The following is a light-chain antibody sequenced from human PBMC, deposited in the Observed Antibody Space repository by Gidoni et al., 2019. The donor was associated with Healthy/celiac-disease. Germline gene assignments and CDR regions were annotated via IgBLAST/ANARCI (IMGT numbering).Light chain of an antibody. V-gene: IGKV4-1*01. CDR1: QSVLYSSNNKNY. CDR3: QQLSGLT. Sequence: DIVMTQSPDSLAVSLGERATINCKSSQSVLYSSNNKNYLAWYQQKPGQPPKLLIYWASTRESGVPDRFSGSGSGTDFTLTISSLQAEDVAVYYCQQLSGLTFGGGTKVEIK. CDR2: WAS. J-gene: IGKJ4*01.